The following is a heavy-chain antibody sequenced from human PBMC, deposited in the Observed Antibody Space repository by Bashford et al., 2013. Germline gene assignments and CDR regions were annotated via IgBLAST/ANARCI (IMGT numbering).Heavy chain of an antibody. CDR1: GYTFIDYH. J-gene: IGHJ6*02. D-gene: IGHD6-13*01. Sequence: ASVKVSCKASGYTFIDYHMHWVRQAPGQGLEWVGWINPNSGGTNYAQKFQDRVTVTRDTSISSAYMELSRLRSDDTAVYYCARERIEAAGRGTYYYYGMDVWGQGTTVTVSS. V-gene: IGHV1-2*02. CDR2: INPNSGGT. CDR3: ARERIEAAGRGTYYYYGMDV.